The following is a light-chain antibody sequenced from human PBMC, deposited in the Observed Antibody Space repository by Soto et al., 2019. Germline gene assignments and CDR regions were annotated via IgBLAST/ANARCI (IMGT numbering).Light chain of an antibody. J-gene: IGKJ1*01. CDR1: QNIRNW. CDR3: QQSFSTPRT. CDR2: DAS. Sequence: DIQMTQSPSTLSASVGGRVTVPCRASQNIRNWLAWYQQKPGKAPNPLIYDASSLQSGVPSRFSGGGSGTDFTLTITSLQPDDFATYYCQQSFSTPRTFGQGTKVDIK. V-gene: IGKV1-5*01.